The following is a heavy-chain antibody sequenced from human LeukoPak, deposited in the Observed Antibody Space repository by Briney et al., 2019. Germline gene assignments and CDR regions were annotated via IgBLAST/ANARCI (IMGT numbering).Heavy chain of an antibody. CDR2: IYYSGST. D-gene: IGHD6-13*01. J-gene: IGHJ5*02. CDR3: ARDREQQLINWFDP. V-gene: IGHV4-59*12. CDR1: GGSISSYY. Sequence: SETLSLTCTVSGGSISSYYWSWIRQPPGKGLEWIGYIYYSGSTNYNPSLKSRVTISVDKSKNQLSLKLSSVTAADTAVYYCARDREQQLINWFDPWGQGTLVTVSS.